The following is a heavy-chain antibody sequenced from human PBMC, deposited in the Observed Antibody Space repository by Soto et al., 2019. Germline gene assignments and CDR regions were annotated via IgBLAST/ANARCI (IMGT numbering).Heavy chain of an antibody. CDR1: GFTFSSYA. CDR3: AKGAERGIVVVPAAIH. D-gene: IGHD2-2*01. V-gene: IGHV3-23*01. CDR2: ISGSGGST. J-gene: IGHJ4*02. Sequence: EVQLLESGGGLVQPGGSLRLSCAASGFTFSSYAMSWVRQAPGKGLEWVSAISGSGGSTYYADSVKGRFTISRDNPKNTLYLQMNSLRAEDTAVYYCAKGAERGIVVVPAAIHWGQGTLVTVSS.